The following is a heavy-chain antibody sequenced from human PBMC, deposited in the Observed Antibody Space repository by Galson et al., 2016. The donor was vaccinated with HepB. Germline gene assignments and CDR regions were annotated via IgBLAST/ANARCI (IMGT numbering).Heavy chain of an antibody. J-gene: IGHJ2*01. D-gene: IGHD5/OR15-5a*01. CDR1: GYTLTQVS. CDR2: FDPEGGEI. CDR3: VTVENSVLSPAWYFDR. V-gene: IGHV1-24*01. Sequence: SVKVSCKVSGYTLTQVSIHWVRQAPGKGLDWMGGFDPEGGEIVYGQMFQGRISMTEDTTTDTAYMEFHSLESQDTAVYYCVTVENSVLSPAWYFDRWGRGTLVIVST.